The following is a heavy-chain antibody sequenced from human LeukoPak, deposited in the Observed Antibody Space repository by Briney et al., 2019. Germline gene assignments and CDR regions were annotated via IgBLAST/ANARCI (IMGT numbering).Heavy chain of an antibody. CDR1: GYTFTGYY. V-gene: IGHV3-33*05. J-gene: IGHJ6*03. CDR2: ISYDGSNT. Sequence: SCKASGYTFTGYYMHWVRQAPGKGREWVAVISYDGSNTYYADSVKGRFTISRDNSKNTLYLQMNSLRAEDTAVYYCARGYSFDYYYMDVWGKGTTVTISS. D-gene: IGHD2-15*01. CDR3: ARGYSFDYYYMDV.